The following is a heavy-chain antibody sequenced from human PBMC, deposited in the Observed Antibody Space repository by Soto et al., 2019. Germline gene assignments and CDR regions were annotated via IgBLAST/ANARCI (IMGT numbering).Heavy chain of an antibody. CDR2: IYYSGST. V-gene: IGHV4-59*01. D-gene: IGHD3-9*01. CDR1: GGSISSYY. CDR3: ATYYDILTSSYSFDY. J-gene: IGHJ4*02. Sequence: SETLSLTCTVSGGSISSYYWSWIRQPPGKGLEWIGYIYYSGSTNYNPSLKSRVTISVDTSKNQFSLKLSSATAADTAVYYCATYYDILTSSYSFDYWGQGTLVTVSS.